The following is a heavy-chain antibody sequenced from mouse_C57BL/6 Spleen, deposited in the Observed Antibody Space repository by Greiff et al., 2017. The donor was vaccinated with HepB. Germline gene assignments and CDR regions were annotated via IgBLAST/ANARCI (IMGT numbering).Heavy chain of an antibody. CDR2: INPSNGGT. CDR3: ARYYSNCYYFDY. V-gene: IGHV1-53*01. Sequence: VQLQQPGTELVKPGASVKLSCKASGYTFTSYWMHWVKQRPGQGLEWIGNINPSNGGTNYNEKFKSKATLTVDKSSSTAYMQHSSLTSEYSAVYYGARYYSNCYYFDYWGQGTTLTVSS. CDR1: GYTFTSYW. D-gene: IGHD2-5*01. J-gene: IGHJ2*01.